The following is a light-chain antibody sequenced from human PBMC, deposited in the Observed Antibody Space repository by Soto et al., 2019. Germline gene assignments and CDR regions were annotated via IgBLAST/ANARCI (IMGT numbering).Light chain of an antibody. CDR2: SNN. J-gene: IGLJ2*01. Sequence: QSVLTQPPSASGTPGQRVTISCSGSSSNIGSNTVNWYQQLPGTAPKLLIYSNNQRPSGVPDRFSGSKSGTSASLAISGLQAEDEADYYCAAWDDSLSGVVFGGGTKRTVL. V-gene: IGLV1-44*01. CDR3: AAWDDSLSGVV. CDR1: SSNIGSNT.